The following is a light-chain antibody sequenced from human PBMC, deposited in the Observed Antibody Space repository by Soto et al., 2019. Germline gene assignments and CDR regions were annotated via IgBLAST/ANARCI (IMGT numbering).Light chain of an antibody. J-gene: IGLJ3*02. CDR1: DSNLGTGYA. CDR3: QSYDSRLRGGV. V-gene: IGLV1-40*01. Sequence: QSVLAQPPSVSGAPGQEVTISCIGSDSNLGTGYAVYWYQQLPGTAPRLLAPGNSNGPSGVPDRFSDSKSGTSASLAITGLQAEDEGDYYCQSYDSRLRGGVFGGGTKLTVL. CDR2: GNS.